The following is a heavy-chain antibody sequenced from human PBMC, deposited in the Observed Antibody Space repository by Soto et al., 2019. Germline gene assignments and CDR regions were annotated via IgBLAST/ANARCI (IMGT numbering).Heavy chain of an antibody. CDR3: AKGGYDSSGYYFFDY. D-gene: IGHD3-22*01. Sequence: LRLSFAASGXTFSSYAMSWVRQAPGKGLEWVSAISGSGGSTYYADSVKGRFTISRDNSKNTLYLQMNSLRAEDTAVYYCAKGGYDSSGYYFFDYWGQGTLVTVSS. V-gene: IGHV3-23*01. J-gene: IGHJ4*02. CDR2: ISGSGGST. CDR1: GXTFSSYA.